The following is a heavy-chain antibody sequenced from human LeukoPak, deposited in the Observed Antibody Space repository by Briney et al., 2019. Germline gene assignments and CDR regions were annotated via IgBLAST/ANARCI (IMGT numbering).Heavy chain of an antibody. J-gene: IGHJ6*03. Sequence: SETLSLTCTVSGGSISSYYWSWIRQPPGKGLEWIGYIYYSGNTNYNPSLKSRVTISVDTSKNQFSLKLSSVTAADTAVYYCARGGMAAAGVYYYMDVWGKGTTVTVS. CDR2: IYYSGNT. CDR3: ARGGMAAAGVYYYMDV. V-gene: IGHV4-59*01. CDR1: GGSISSYY. D-gene: IGHD6-13*01.